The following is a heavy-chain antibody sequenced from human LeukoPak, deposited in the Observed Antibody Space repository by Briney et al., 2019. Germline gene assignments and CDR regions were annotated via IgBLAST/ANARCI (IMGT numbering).Heavy chain of an antibody. V-gene: IGHV3-23*01. J-gene: IGHJ4*02. CDR3: AREYYYGSGSPAGPDY. D-gene: IGHD3-10*01. Sequence: GGSLRLSCAASGFTFSSYAMSWVRQAPGKGLEWVSAISGSGGSTYYADSVKGRFTISRGNSKNTLYLQMNSLRAEDTAVYYCAREYYYGSGSPAGPDYWGQGTLVTVSS. CDR2: ISGSGGST. CDR1: GFTFSSYA.